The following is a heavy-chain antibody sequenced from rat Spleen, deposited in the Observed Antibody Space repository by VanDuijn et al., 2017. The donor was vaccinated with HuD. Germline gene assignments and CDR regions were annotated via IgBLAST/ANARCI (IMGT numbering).Heavy chain of an antibody. V-gene: IGHV5-7*01. J-gene: IGHJ2*01. CDR2: INYDGSST. Sequence: EVQLVESGGGLVQPGRSMKLSCAASGFTLSDYYMAWVRQVPTKGLEWVATINYDGSSTYYRDSVKGRFTISRDNAKSTLYLQMDSLRSEDTATYYCARTRDYWGQGVMVTVSS. CDR1: GFTLSDYY. CDR3: ARTRDY.